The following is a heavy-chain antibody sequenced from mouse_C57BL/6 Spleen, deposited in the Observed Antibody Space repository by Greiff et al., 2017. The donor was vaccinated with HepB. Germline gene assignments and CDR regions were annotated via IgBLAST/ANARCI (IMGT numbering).Heavy chain of an antibody. CDR1: GFTFSSYA. V-gene: IGHV5-9-1*02. D-gene: IGHD1-1*01. J-gene: IGHJ4*01. CDR3: TRVGTTVVATYYYAMDY. CDR2: ISSGGDYI. Sequence: EVQVVESGEGLVKPGGSLKLSCAASGFTFSSYAMSWVRQTPEKRLEWVAYISSGGDYIYYADTVKGRFTISRDNARNTLYLQMSSLKSEDTAMYYCTRVGTTVVATYYYAMDYWGQGTSVTVSS.